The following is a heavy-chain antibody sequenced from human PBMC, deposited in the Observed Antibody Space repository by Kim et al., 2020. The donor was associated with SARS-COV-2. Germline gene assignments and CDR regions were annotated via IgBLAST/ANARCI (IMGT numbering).Heavy chain of an antibody. CDR3: ARVRMGYGDYFPLQLGWFDP. V-gene: IGHV4-34*01. Sequence: SETLSLTCAVYGGSFSGYYWSWIRQPPGKGLEWIGEINHSGSTNYNPSLKSRVTISVDTSKNQFSLKLSSVTAADTAVYYCARVRMGYGDYFPLQLGWFDPWGQGTLVTVSS. CDR1: GGSFSGYY. J-gene: IGHJ5*02. D-gene: IGHD4-17*01. CDR2: INHSGST.